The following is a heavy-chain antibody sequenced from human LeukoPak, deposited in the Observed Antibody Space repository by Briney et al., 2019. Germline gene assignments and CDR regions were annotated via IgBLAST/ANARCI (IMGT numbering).Heavy chain of an antibody. J-gene: IGHJ3*02. Sequence: SETLSLTCTVSGGSISSYYWSWIRQPPGKGLEWIGYIYYSGSTYYNPSLKSRVTISVDTSKNQFSLKLTSVTAADMAVYYCARGRGRFLEWLTQAFDIWGQGTMVTVSS. CDR1: GGSISSYY. V-gene: IGHV4-59*01. CDR2: IYYSGST. CDR3: ARGRGRFLEWLTQAFDI. D-gene: IGHD3-3*01.